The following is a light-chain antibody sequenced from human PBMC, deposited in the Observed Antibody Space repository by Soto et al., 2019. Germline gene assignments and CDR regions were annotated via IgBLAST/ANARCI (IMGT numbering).Light chain of an antibody. J-gene: IGLJ3*02. CDR2: EV. V-gene: IGLV2-8*01. Sequence: QSALTQPPSASGSPGQSVTISCTGASSDVGGYNSVSWYQQHPGKAPKLILFEVNSGVPDRFSGSKSGNTASLTVSGLQAEDEADYYCSSYAGSGNWVFGGGTKLTVL. CDR1: SSDVGGYNS. CDR3: SSYAGSGNWV.